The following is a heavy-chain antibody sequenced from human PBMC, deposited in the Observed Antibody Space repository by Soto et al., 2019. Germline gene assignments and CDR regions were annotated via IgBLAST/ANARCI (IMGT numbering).Heavy chain of an antibody. CDR1: GFTFSSYG. Sequence: QVQLVESGGGVVQPGRSLRLSCAASGFTFSSYGMHWVRQAPGKGLEWVAVISYDGSNKYYADSVKGRFTISRDNSKNTLYLQMNSLRAEDTAVYYCANDRANSSGGKGGFDYWGQGSLVTVSS. CDR3: ANDRANSSGGKGGFDY. J-gene: IGHJ4*02. V-gene: IGHV3-30*18. D-gene: IGHD6-19*01. CDR2: ISYDGSNK.